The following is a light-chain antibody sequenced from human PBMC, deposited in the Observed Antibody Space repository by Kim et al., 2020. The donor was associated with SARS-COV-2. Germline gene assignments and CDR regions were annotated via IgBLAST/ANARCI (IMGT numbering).Light chain of an antibody. Sequence: PSTRSASVGDRVTITCRASENINSWLAWYQQKPGKAPKVLIYKASTLESGVPSRFSGSGSGTEFTLTITSLQPDDFATYYCQHYRTFGQGTKLEI. V-gene: IGKV1-5*03. CDR1: ENINSW. J-gene: IGKJ1*01. CDR2: KAS. CDR3: QHYRT.